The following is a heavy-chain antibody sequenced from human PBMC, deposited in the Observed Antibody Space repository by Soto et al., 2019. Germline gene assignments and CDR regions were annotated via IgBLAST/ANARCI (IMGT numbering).Heavy chain of an antibody. J-gene: IGHJ6*02. CDR1: GFTFGDYA. CDR3: TRAPSNYYDSSGYYWGYYYGMDV. CDR2: IRSKAYGGTT. Sequence: PGGSLRLSCTASGFTFGDYAMSWFRQAPGKGLEWVGFIRSKAYGGTTEYAASVKGRFTISRDDSKSIAYLQMNSLKTEDTAVYYCTRAPSNYYDSSGYYWGYYYGMDVWGQGTTVTVSS. D-gene: IGHD3-22*01. V-gene: IGHV3-49*03.